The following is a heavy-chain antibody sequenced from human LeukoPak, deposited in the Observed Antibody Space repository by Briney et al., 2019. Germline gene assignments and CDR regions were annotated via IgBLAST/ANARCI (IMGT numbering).Heavy chain of an antibody. CDR3: ARGRWFGELQWPFDY. CDR2: IWYDGSNK. V-gene: IGHV3-33*01. CDR1: GFTFSSYG. D-gene: IGHD3-10*01. J-gene: IGHJ4*02. Sequence: GGSLRLSCAASGFTFSSYGMHWVRQAPGKGLEWVAVIWYDGSNKYYADSVKGRFTISSDNSKNTLYLQMNSLRAEDTAVYYCARGRWFGELQWPFDYWGQGTLVTVSS.